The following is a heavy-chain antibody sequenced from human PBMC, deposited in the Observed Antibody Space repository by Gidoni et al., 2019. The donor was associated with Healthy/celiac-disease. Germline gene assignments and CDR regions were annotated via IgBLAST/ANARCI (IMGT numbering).Heavy chain of an antibody. CDR1: GYSFTSYW. J-gene: IGHJ6*03. CDR2: IYPGDSDT. CDR3: ARSQLGSRDSDYYMDV. D-gene: IGHD6-13*01. V-gene: IGHV5-51*01. Sequence: EVQLVQSGAEVKKHGESLKISCKGSGYSFTSYWIGWVRQMPGKGLEWMGIIYPGDSDTRYSPSFQGQVTISADKSISTAYLQWSSLKASDTAMYYCARSQLGSRDSDYYMDVWGKGTTVTVSS.